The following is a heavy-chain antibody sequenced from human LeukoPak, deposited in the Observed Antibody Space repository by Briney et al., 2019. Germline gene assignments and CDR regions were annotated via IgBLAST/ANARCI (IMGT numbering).Heavy chain of an antibody. Sequence: SQTLSLTCTVSGGSISSGGYYWSWIRQPPGKGLEWIGYIYHSGSTYYNSSLKSRVTISVDRSKNQFSLKLSSVTAADTAVYYCARIGDPEPSMITFGGAIVRGGFDYWGQGTLVTVSS. D-gene: IGHD3-16*02. J-gene: IGHJ4*02. CDR3: ARIGDPEPSMITFGGAIVRGGFDY. CDR2: IYHSGST. V-gene: IGHV4-30-2*01. CDR1: GGSISSGGYY.